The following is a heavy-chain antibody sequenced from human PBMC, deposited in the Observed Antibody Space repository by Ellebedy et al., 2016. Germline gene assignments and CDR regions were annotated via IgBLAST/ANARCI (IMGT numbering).Heavy chain of an antibody. CDR2: MNPNSGNT. CDR3: ARAGGGVSNYFDY. D-gene: IGHD3-16*01. J-gene: IGHJ4*02. V-gene: IGHV1-8*01. CDR1: GYTFTSYD. Sequence: ASVKVSCXASGYTFTSYDINWVRQATGQGLEWMGWMNPNSGNTGYAQKFQGRVTITADESTSTAYMELSSLRSEDTAVYYCARAGGGVSNYFDYWGQGTLVTVSS.